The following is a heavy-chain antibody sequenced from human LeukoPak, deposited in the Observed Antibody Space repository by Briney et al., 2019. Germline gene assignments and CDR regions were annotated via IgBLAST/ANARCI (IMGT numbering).Heavy chain of an antibody. CDR1: GGSITSYY. CDR2: IHTSGST. D-gene: IGHD6-6*01. J-gene: IGHJ4*02. Sequence: PSETLSLTCTVSGGSITSYYWTYIRQPAGKGLEWLGRIHTSGSTNYNPSLKSRVTMSLDTSKNQFSLNLSSVTAADTAMYYCAREFSGTSIAARVFDSWGQGTLVTVSS. V-gene: IGHV4-4*07. CDR3: AREFSGTSIAARVFDS.